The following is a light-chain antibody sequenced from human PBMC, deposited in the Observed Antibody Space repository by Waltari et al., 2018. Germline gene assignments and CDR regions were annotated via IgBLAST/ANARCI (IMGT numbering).Light chain of an antibody. Sequence: EIVMTQSPATLSVSPGERASLYCRASPSVSSNLAWYQQKPGQAPRLLIYGASARATGIPARFSGSGSGTEFTLTISSLQSEDFAVYYCQQYNNWPQTFGQGTKLEIK. CDR1: PSVSSN. V-gene: IGKV3-15*01. CDR2: GAS. CDR3: QQYNNWPQT. J-gene: IGKJ2*01.